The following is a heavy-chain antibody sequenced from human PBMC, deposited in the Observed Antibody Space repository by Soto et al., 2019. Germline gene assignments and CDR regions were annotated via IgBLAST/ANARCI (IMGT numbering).Heavy chain of an antibody. CDR3: AKPALLTYYYDSSGSTPIDY. V-gene: IGHV3-23*01. Sequence: GGSLRLSCAASGFTFSSYAISWVRQAPGKGLEWVSAISGSGGSTYYADSVKGRFTISRDNSKNTLYLQMNSLRAEDTAVYYCAKPALLTYYYDSSGSTPIDYWGQGTLVTVSS. CDR2: ISGSGGST. D-gene: IGHD3-22*01. J-gene: IGHJ4*02. CDR1: GFTFSSYA.